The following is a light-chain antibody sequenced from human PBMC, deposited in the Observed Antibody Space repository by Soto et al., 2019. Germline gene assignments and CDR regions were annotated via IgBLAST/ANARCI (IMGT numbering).Light chain of an antibody. V-gene: IGKV3D-15*01. CDR1: KSVSRK. CDR3: QQYNNWHPIT. Sequence: EIVFTQSPGTLSLSPGERGTLTCRASKSVSRKLAWYQHKPGQSPRLILYDASTRATATPERFSGSGSGTEFTLTISSLQSEDFAVSYCQQYNNWHPITFGQGTRLEIK. CDR2: DAS. J-gene: IGKJ5*01.